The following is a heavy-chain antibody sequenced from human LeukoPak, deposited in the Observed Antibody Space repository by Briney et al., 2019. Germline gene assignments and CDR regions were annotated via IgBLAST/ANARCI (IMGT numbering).Heavy chain of an antibody. Sequence: PSETLSLTCTVPDDSISSYYWSWIRQPPGKGLGWIGYISYSGSTNYTPSLKSRVTISVDTSRNQFSLKLTSVTAADTAVYHCARTLQSFYGLGSWGAFDIWGQGTMVSVSS. D-gene: IGHD3-10*01. J-gene: IGHJ3*02. CDR1: DDSISSYY. V-gene: IGHV4-59*01. CDR2: ISYSGST. CDR3: ARTLQSFYGLGSWGAFDI.